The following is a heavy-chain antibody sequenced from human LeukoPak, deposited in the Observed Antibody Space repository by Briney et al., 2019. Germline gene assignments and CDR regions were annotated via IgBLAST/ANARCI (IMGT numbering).Heavy chain of an antibody. CDR1: GYSFTSYW. V-gene: IGHV5-51*01. CDR3: ARQALPPDYDFWSGYYCDY. J-gene: IGHJ4*02. Sequence: GESLKISCKGSGYSFTSYWIGWVRQMPGKGLEWMGIIYPGDSDTRYSPSFQGQVTISADKSISTAYLQWSSLKASGTAMYYCARQALPPDYDFWSGYYCDYWGQGTLVTVSS. D-gene: IGHD3-3*01. CDR2: IYPGDSDT.